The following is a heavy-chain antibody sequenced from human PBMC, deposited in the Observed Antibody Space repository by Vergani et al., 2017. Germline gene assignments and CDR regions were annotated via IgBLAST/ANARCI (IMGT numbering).Heavy chain of an antibody. D-gene: IGHD3-16*01. Sequence: QVQLVESGGGLVKPGGSLRLSCAASGFTFNYYYMHWIRQAPGKGLEWISYISSSSSILYYADSVRGRFTVSRDNAQNSLYLQMNSLRADDTAIYYCARGGESSSPSFDLWGQGSLVTVSS. CDR1: GFTFNYYY. CDR2: ISSSSSIL. V-gene: IGHV3-11*01. CDR3: ARGGESSSPSFDL. J-gene: IGHJ4*02.